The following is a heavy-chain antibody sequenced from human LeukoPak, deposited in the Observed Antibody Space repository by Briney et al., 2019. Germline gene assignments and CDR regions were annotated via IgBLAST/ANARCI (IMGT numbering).Heavy chain of an antibody. CDR2: ITGRSDKT. D-gene: IGHD6-19*01. Sequence: GGSLRLSCAASGFNFNKYDMTWARQAPGKGPEWVSTITGRSDKTYYTDSVKGRFVTSRDNSKDTLYLQMNSLRAEDTALYYCAKGGWLDDLGQGALVTVSS. CDR1: GFNFNKYD. CDR3: AKGGWLDD. V-gene: IGHV3-23*01. J-gene: IGHJ4*02.